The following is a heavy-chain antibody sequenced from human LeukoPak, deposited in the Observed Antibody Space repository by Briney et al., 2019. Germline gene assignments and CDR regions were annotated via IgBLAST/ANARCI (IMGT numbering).Heavy chain of an antibody. CDR1: GFTFSSYA. J-gene: IGHJ4*02. V-gene: IGHV3-30*04. D-gene: IGHD6-6*01. CDR2: ISYDGSNK. CDR3: ATSPGLGYSSSLTGVDY. Sequence: GGSLRLSCAASGFTFSSYAMHWVRQAPGKGLEWVAVISYDGSNKYYADSVKGRFTISRDNSKTTLYMEMNSLRAEDTAVYYCATSPGLGYSSSLTGVDYWGQGTLVTVSS.